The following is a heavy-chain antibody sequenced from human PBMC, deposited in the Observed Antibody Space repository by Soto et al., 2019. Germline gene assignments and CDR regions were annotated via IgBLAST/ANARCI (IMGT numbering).Heavy chain of an antibody. V-gene: IGHV3-23*01. CDR3: VDGGEMGRPPLDT. Sequence: GGSLRVSCSASGLTFHNHAMSWVGQAPGKGLQRVSGPSLRGGVPYSADSVKGRFTMSRDNAKNTLWLQMNRLRVEDTAVYCWVDGGEMGRPPLDTWGKGTLGADSS. D-gene: IGHD3-10*01. J-gene: IGHJ5*02. CDR1: GLTFHNHA. CDR2: PSLRGGVP.